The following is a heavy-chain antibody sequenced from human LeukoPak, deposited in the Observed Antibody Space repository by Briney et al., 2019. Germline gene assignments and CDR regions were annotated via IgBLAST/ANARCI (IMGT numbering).Heavy chain of an antibody. V-gene: IGHV3-48*02. Sequence: GGSLRLSCAVSGFTFSSYSMNWVRQAPGKGLEWVSYISSSRIYYAESVKGRFTISRDNAKNSLYLQMNSLRDEDTAVYYCARDRETDWGQGTLVTVSS. CDR1: GFTFSSYS. CDR2: ISSSRI. J-gene: IGHJ4*02. CDR3: ARDRETD.